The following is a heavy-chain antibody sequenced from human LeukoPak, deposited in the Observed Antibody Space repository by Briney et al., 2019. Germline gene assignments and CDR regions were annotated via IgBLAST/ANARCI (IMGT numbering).Heavy chain of an antibody. V-gene: IGHV1-46*01. D-gene: IGHD6-19*01. CDR1: GYTFTSYY. J-gene: IGHJ3*02. CDR2: INPSGGST. Sequence: ASVKVSCKASGYTFTSYYMHWVRQAPGQGLEWMGIINPSGGSTSYAQKFQGRVTMTRDMSTSTVYMELSSLRSEDTAVYYCARASVAGTKAFDIWGQGTMDTVSS. CDR3: ARASVAGTKAFDI.